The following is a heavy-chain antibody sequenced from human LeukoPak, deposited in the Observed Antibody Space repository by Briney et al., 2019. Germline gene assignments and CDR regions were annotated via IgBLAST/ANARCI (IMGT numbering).Heavy chain of an antibody. CDR1: GGSINNYY. D-gene: IGHD3-16*01. J-gene: IGHJ4*02. CDR3: ARARGLIGGVDY. V-gene: IGHV4-59*01. Sequence: PSETLSLTCTVSGGSINNYYWTWIRQPPGKRLEWIAYIYSTGTTSYNPSLKSRVTISLDTSKDQFSLRLSSVTAADTAVYYCARARGLIGGVDYWGQGTLVTVSS. CDR2: IYSTGTT.